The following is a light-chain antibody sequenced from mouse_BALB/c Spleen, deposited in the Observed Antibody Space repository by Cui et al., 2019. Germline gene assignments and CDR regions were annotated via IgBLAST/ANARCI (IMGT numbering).Light chain of an antibody. CDR1: SSVSSSY. V-gene: IGKV4-79*01. J-gene: IGKJ5*01. CDR2: STS. CDR3: HQWSSYPLT. Sequence: QIVLTQSHAIMSASPGEKVTLTCSASSSVSSSYLYWYQQKPGSSPKLWIYSTSNLASGVPARFSGSGSGTSYSLTISSMEAEDAASYFCHQWSSYPLTFGAGTKLELK.